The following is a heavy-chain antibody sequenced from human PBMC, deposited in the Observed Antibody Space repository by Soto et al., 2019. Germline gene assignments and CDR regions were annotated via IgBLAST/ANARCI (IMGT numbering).Heavy chain of an antibody. V-gene: IGHV4-30-2*01. J-gene: IGHJ5*02. D-gene: IGHD4-17*01. CDR2: IYPTGST. Sequence: QLQLQESGSGLVKPSQTLSLTCGVSGGSISSGGHSWNWIRQPPGKGLEWIGNIYPTGSTYYNPSLKSRVTISVDKSTNQFSLKLNSVTAADTAVYYCARGGITVTSVVRFDPWGQGALVTVSS. CDR3: ARGGITVTSVVRFDP. CDR1: GGSISSGGHS.